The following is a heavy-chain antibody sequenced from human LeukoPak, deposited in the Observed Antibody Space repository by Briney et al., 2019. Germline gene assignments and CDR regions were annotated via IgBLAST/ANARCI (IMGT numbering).Heavy chain of an antibody. CDR3: ARQGRNRDFCSSISCHYFDF. CDR2: INPNSGGT. CDR1: GYTFTAYY. D-gene: IGHD2-2*01. J-gene: IGHJ4*02. V-gene: IGHV1-2*02. Sequence: ASVKVSCKASGYTFTAYYMNWVRQAPGQGLEWMGWINPNSGGTNYAQNFQGRVTMTRDTSISTVYMELNSLRSDDTAVYYCARQGRNRDFCSSISCHYFDFWGQGALATVSS.